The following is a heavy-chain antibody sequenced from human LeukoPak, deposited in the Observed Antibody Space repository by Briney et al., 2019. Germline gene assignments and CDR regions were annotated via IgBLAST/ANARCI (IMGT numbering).Heavy chain of an antibody. CDR1: GGSISSSSYY. Sequence: SETLSLTCTVSGGSISSSSYYWGWIRQPPGKGLEWIGSIYYSGSTYYNPSLKSRVTISVDTSKNQFSLKLSSVTAADTAVYYCARDISLGSSGSWKNWFDPWGQGTLVTVSS. J-gene: IGHJ5*02. CDR3: ARDISLGSSGSWKNWFDP. V-gene: IGHV4-39*07. CDR2: IYYSGST. D-gene: IGHD1-26*01.